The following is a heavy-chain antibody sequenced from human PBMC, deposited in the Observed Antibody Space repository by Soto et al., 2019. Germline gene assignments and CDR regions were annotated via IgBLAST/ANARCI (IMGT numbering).Heavy chain of an antibody. J-gene: IGHJ4*02. CDR2: INSDGSST. D-gene: IGHD2-15*01. Sequence: GGSLRLSCAASGFTFSSYWMHWVRQAPGKGLVWVSRINSDGSSTSYADSVKGRFTISRDNAKNTLYLQMNSLRAEDRAVYHCARARWGYCSGGSCYYFDYWGQGTLVTVSS. V-gene: IGHV3-74*01. CDR1: GFTFSSYW. CDR3: ARARWGYCSGGSCYYFDY.